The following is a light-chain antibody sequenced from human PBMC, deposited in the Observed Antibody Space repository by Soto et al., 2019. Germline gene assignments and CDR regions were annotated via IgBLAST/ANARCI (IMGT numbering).Light chain of an antibody. V-gene: IGKV1-5*03. CDR2: KAS. Sequence: DIQMTQSPSTLSGSVGDRVTITCRASQTISSWLAWYQQKPGKAPKLLIYKASTLKSGVPSRFSGSGSGTEFTLTISSLQSEDFAVYYCQQYNNWPLWTFGQGTRLE. CDR1: QTISSW. CDR3: QQYNNWPLWT. J-gene: IGKJ5*01.